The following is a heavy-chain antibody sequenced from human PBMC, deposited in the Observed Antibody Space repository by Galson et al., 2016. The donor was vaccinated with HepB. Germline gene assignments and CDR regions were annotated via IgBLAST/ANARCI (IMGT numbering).Heavy chain of an antibody. D-gene: IGHD3-22*01. J-gene: IGHJ4*02. CDR1: GFTFSSYA. V-gene: IGHV3-30*18. Sequence: SLRLSCAASGFTFSSYAMHWVRQAPGKGLEWVAVISNDGSNKYYADSVKGRFTISRDNSKNTLYLQINSLRAEDTAVYYCAKDRDDTSGYLFDYWGQGSLVTVSS. CDR2: ISNDGSNK. CDR3: AKDRDDTSGYLFDY.